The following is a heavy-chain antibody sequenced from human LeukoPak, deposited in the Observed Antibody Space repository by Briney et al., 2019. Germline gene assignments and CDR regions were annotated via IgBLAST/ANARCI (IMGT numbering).Heavy chain of an antibody. J-gene: IGHJ6*03. D-gene: IGHD6-13*01. V-gene: IGHV3-48*01. CDR1: GFTFSSYS. Sequence: PGGSLRLSCAASGFTFSSYSMNWVRQAPGKGLEWVSYISSSSSTIYYADSVKGRFTISRDNAKNTLYLQMNSLRAEDTAVYYCARDSASSWYTSARYYYMDVWGKGTTVTVSS. CDR3: ARDSASSWYTSARYYYMDV. CDR2: ISSSSSTI.